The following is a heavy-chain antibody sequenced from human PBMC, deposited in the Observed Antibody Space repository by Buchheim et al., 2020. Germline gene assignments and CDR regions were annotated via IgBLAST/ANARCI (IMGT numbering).Heavy chain of an antibody. J-gene: IGHJ5*02. CDR2: IYYSGST. CDR3: AGSPYYDFWSGQKGWFDP. V-gene: IGHV4-39*01. CDR1: GGSIGSSSYY. Sequence: QLQLQESGPGLVKPSETLSLTCTVSGGSIGSSSYYWGWIRQPPGKGLEWIGSIYYSGSTYYNPSLKSRVTISVDTSKNQFSLKLSSVTAADTAVYYCAGSPYYDFWSGQKGWFDPWGQGTL. D-gene: IGHD3-3*01.